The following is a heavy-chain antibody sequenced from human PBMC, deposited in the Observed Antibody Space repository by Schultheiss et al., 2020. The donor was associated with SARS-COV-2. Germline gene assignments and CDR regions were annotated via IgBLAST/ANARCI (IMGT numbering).Heavy chain of an antibody. CDR2: ISYDGSNK. D-gene: IGHD3-3*01. J-gene: IGHJ5*02. CDR3: ARHSEITIFGVVISPAWFDP. V-gene: IGHV3-30*12. CDR1: GFTFSSYG. Sequence: GGSLRLSCAASGFTFSSYGMHWVRQAPGKGLEWVAVISYDGSNKYYADSVKGRFTISRDNSKNTLYLQVNSLRAGDTAVYFCARHSEITIFGVVISPAWFDPWGQGTLVTVSS.